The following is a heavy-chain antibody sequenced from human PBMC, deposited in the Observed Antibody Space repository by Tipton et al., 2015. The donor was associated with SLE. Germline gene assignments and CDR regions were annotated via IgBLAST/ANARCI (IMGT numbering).Heavy chain of an antibody. Sequence: SLRLSCAASGFTFSTYSLSWVRQAPGKGPEWVSTIGTSDNTYYADSVKGRFTISRDNSKSTLYLQMNSLRAEDTAVYYCAKVSYDSSDWGQGTLVTVSS. CDR3: AKVSYDSSD. D-gene: IGHD3-22*01. CDR2: IGTSDNT. CDR1: GFTFSTYS. J-gene: IGHJ4*02. V-gene: IGHV3-23*01.